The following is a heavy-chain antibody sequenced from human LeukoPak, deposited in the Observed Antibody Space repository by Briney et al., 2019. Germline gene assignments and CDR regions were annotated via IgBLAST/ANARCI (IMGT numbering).Heavy chain of an antibody. CDR1: GYTLTELS. CDR2: FDPEVGEV. CDR3: ATDHVAVAGLYWYFDL. V-gene: IGHV1-24*01. Sequence: ASVKVSCRVSGYTLTELSMHWVRQAPGKGLDWMGGFDPEVGEVIYAHKFQGRVTMTEDTSTVTAYMELSSLRSEDTAVYYCATDHVAVAGLYWYFDLWGRGTLVTVSS. J-gene: IGHJ2*01. D-gene: IGHD6-19*01.